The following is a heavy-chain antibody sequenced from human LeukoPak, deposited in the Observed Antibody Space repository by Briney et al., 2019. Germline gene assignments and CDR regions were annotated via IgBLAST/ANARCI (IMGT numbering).Heavy chain of an antibody. D-gene: IGHD2-15*01. Sequence: YPSETLSLTCAVYGGSFSGYYWSWIRQPPGKGLEWIGEINHSGSTNYNPSLKSRVTISVDTSKNQFSLKLSSVTAADTAVYYCARGGRSLVAAQFDLWGRGTLVTVSS. CDR3: ARGGRSLVAAQFDL. CDR1: GGSFSGYY. V-gene: IGHV4-34*01. J-gene: IGHJ2*01. CDR2: INHSGST.